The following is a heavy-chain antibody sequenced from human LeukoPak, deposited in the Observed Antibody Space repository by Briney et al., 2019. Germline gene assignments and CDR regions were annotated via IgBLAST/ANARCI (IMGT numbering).Heavy chain of an antibody. CDR1: GYSFTTYC. Sequence: GESLKISCKGSGYSFTTYCIVWVRQMPGKGLEWMGIICPADSDTRYSPSFQGQVTTSADKSISTAYLQWSSLKASDTAMYYCARSGYSSGWYQPRHFDYWGQGTLVTVSS. V-gene: IGHV5-51*01. D-gene: IGHD6-19*01. CDR3: ARSGYSSGWYQPRHFDY. J-gene: IGHJ4*02. CDR2: ICPADSDT.